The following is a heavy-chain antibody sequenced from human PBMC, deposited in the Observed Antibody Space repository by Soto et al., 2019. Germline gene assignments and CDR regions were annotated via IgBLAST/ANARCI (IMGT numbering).Heavy chain of an antibody. Sequence: DVQLVESGGGVVQPGGSLRLSCAASGLSFNIYWMHWVRQGPGKGLVWLARINSDGSHTIYVDSVKGRFTISRDNAKNTVFLQMDGLREEDTGVYYCAGGMAGLDVWGQGTTVTVSS. J-gene: IGHJ6*02. CDR3: AGGMAGLDV. CDR2: INSDGSHT. CDR1: GLSFNIYW. V-gene: IGHV3-74*01.